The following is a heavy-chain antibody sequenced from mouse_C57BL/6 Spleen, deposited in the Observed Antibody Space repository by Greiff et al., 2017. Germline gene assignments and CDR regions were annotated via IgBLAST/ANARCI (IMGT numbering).Heavy chain of an antibody. V-gene: IGHV1-64*01. CDR1: GYTFTSYW. D-gene: IGHD1-1*01. CDR3: ARTTTVVPYLYFDV. J-gene: IGHJ1*03. CDR2: IHPNSGST. Sequence: VQLQQPGAELVKPGASVKLSCKASGYTFTSYWMHWVKQRPGQGLEWIGMIHPNSGSTNYNEKFKSKATLTVDKSSSTAYMQLSSLTSEDSAVYYCARTTTVVPYLYFDVWGTGTTVTVSS.